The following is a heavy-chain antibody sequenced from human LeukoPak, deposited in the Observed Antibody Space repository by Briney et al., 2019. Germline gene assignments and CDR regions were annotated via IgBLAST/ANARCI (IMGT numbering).Heavy chain of an antibody. CDR1: GGSISSYY. CDR3: ARATQTYYYGSGTYYYFDY. CDR2: IYYSGST. J-gene: IGHJ4*02. D-gene: IGHD3-10*01. Sequence: PSETLSLTCTVSGGSISSYYWSWIRQPPGKGLEWIGYIYYSGSTNYNPSLKSRVTISVDTSKNQFSLKLSSVTAADTAVYYCARATQTYYYGSGTYYYFDYWGQGTLVTVSS. V-gene: IGHV4-59*01.